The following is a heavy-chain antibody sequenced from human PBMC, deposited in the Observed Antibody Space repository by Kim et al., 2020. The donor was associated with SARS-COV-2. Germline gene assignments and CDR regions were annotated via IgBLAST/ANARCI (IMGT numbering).Heavy chain of an antibody. D-gene: IGHD2-2*01. V-gene: IGHV1-24*01. CDR2: FDPEDGET. J-gene: IGHJ4*02. CDR3: WGKRALYCSSTSCLYYFDY. Sequence: ASVKVSCKVSGYTLTELSMHWVRQAPGKGLEWMGGFDPEDGETIYAQKFQGRVTMTEDTSTDTAYMELSSLRSEDTAVYYCWGKRALYCSSTSCLYYFDYWGQGTLVTVSS. CDR1: GYTLTELS.